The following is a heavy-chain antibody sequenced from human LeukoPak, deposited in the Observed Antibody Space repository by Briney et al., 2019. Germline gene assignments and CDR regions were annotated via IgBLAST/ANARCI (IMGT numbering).Heavy chain of an antibody. CDR3: ARSYSSSSPHFDY. J-gene: IGHJ4*02. V-gene: IGHV1-69*05. Sequence: EASVKVSCKASGGTFSSYAISWVRQAPGQGLEWMGGIIPIFGTANYAQKFQGRVTITTDESTSTAYMELSSLRSEDTAVYYCARSYSSSSPHFDYWGQGTLVTVSS. CDR2: IIPIFGTA. D-gene: IGHD6-6*01. CDR1: GGTFSSYA.